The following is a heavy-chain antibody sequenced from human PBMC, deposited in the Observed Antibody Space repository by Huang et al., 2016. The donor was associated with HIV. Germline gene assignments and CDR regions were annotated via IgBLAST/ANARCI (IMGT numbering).Heavy chain of an antibody. CDR3: ARARLLFPFDF. CDR2: INAGGNA. V-gene: IGHV4-34*01. J-gene: IGHJ4*02. Sequence: QVQLQQWGAGMLKPSETLSLTCAGSGGPVSGFLWSWIRQPPGKGLEWIGEINAGGNANCSPSLKSRVTMSVDTAKKQFSLNLRSVTAADTAVYYCARARLLFPFDFWGQGAPVVVSS. CDR1: GGPVSGFL.